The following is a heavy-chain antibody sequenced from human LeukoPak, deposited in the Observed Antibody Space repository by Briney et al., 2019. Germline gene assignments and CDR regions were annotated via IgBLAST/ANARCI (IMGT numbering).Heavy chain of an antibody. CDR3: ARFGVLGPYGSGSYYYFDY. Sequence: SETLSLTCAVYGGSFSGYYWSWIRQPPGKGLEWIGEINHSGSTNYNPSLKSRVTISVDTSKSQFSLKLSSVTAADTAVYYCARFGVLGPYGSGSYYYFDYWGQGTLVTVSS. J-gene: IGHJ4*02. V-gene: IGHV4-34*01. CDR1: GGSFSGYY. CDR2: INHSGST. D-gene: IGHD3-10*01.